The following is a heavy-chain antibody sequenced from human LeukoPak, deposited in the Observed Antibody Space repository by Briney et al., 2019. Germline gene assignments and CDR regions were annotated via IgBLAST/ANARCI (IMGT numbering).Heavy chain of an antibody. V-gene: IGHV3-48*03. CDR1: GFTFSSYE. Sequence: PGGSLRLSCAASGFTFSSYEMNWVRQAPGKGLEWVSYISSSGSTIYYADSVKGRFTISRDNAKNSLYLQMNSLRAEDTAVYYCGRLWYYYYGTDVWGKGTTVTVSS. CDR3: GRLWYYYYGTDV. CDR2: ISSSGSTI. J-gene: IGHJ6*04. D-gene: IGHD2-21*01.